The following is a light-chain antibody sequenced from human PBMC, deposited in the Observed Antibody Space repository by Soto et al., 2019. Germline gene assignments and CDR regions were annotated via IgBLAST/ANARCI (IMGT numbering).Light chain of an antibody. V-gene: IGKV1-33*01. Sequence: DIQMTQSPPSLSASVGDRVTITCQASHDIGNSLNWYQDKPGQAPKLVIYDAYNLETGVPSTFSGSGYGTHFTFTISRLRHEDIATYYCQKYDPPPLFGPGTKVDIK. CDR3: QKYDPPPL. CDR1: HDIGNS. CDR2: DAY. J-gene: IGKJ3*01.